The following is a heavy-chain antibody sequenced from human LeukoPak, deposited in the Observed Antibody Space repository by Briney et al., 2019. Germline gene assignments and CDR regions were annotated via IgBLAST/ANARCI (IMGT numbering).Heavy chain of an antibody. D-gene: IGHD3-10*01. Sequence: ASVKVSCKASGYTFTSYGISWVRQAPGQGLEWMGWISAYNGNTNYAQNLQGRVTMTTDTSTSTAYMELRSLRSDDTAVYYCARVYYGSGSSFWFDPWGQGTLVTVSS. V-gene: IGHV1-18*01. CDR3: ARVYYGSGSSFWFDP. CDR1: GYTFTSYG. J-gene: IGHJ5*02. CDR2: ISAYNGNT.